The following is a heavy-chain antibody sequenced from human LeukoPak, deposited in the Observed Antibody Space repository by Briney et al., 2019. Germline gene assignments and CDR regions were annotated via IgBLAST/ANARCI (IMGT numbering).Heavy chain of an antibody. CDR1: GGSITTYY. CDR3: ATDRQEGGSGSYWFDP. J-gene: IGHJ5*02. D-gene: IGHD3-10*01. V-gene: IGHV4-59*01. CDR2: VCYSGSA. Sequence: SETLSLTCSISGGSITTYYWSWIRQPVGKGLEWMGTVCYSGSATYNPSLKSRLTLSADTSKNHFSLKLTSVTSEDTAVYYCATDRQEGGSGSYWFDPWGQGTLVTVSS.